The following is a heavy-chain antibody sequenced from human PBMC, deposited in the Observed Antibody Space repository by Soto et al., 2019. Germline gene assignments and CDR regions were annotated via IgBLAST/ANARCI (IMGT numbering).Heavy chain of an antibody. CDR2: FIPIFGTA. J-gene: IGHJ6*02. V-gene: IGHV1-69*12. Sequence: QVQLVQSGAAVKKPGSSVKVSCKASGGTFSSYAISWVRQAPGQGLEWMGGFIPIFGTADYAQKFQGRVTITADESTSTAYMELSSLRSEDTAVYYCARGLTGTTLAYGMDVWGQGTTVTVSS. D-gene: IGHD1-7*01. CDR1: GGTFSSYA. CDR3: ARGLTGTTLAYGMDV.